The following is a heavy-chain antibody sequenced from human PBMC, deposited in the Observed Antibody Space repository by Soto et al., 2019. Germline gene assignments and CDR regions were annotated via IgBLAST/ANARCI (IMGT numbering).Heavy chain of an antibody. V-gene: IGHV3-30-3*01. D-gene: IGHD2-15*01. Sequence: QVQLVESGGGVVQPGRSLRLSCAASGFTFSSYAMHWVRQAPGKALEWVAVISYDGSNKYYAYSVTGRFTISRDNSKNTLYLQMNSLRAEDTAVYYCARDRYCSGGSCYSAGVIGWYFDLWGRGTLVTVSS. CDR3: ARDRYCSGGSCYSAGVIGWYFDL. CDR1: GFTFSSYA. CDR2: ISYDGSNK. J-gene: IGHJ2*01.